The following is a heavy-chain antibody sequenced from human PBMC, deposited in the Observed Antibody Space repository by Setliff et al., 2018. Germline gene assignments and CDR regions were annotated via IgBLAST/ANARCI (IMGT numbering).Heavy chain of an antibody. CDR3: AKATGFGELFI. D-gene: IGHD3-10*01. CDR2: TSYDGGIE. V-gene: IGHV3-30*01. CDR1: GFTFSTYA. Sequence: GGSLRLSCAASGFTFSTYALHWFRQAPGKGLEWVALTSYDGGIEDYADSVKGRFTISRDNSRNTLYLQMNSLRAEDTAIYYCAKATGFGELFIWGQGTLVTVSS. J-gene: IGHJ4*02.